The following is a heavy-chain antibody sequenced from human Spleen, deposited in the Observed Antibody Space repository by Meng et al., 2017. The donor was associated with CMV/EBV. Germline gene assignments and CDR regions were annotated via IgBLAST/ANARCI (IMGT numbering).Heavy chain of an antibody. CDR1: GGSISSIIYY. V-gene: IGHV4-39*07. D-gene: IGHD1-1*01. CDR2: IYSSGST. J-gene: IGHJ5*02. CDR3: AREDAGTPINWFDP. Sequence: PGGSISSIIYYWGWIRQPPGKGLEWIGSIYSSGSTSYNPSLKSRVTISVDTSKNQFSLKLSSVTAADTAVYYCAREDAGTPINWFDPWGQGTLVTVSS.